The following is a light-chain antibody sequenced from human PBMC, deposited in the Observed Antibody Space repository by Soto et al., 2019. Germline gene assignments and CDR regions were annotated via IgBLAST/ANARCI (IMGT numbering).Light chain of an antibody. Sequence: QSALTQPASVSGSPGQSITISCTGTNSDIGSYDYVSWYQQHPGKDPKLLIYDVSKRPSGLSNRFSGSKSGNTASLTISGLLTEDEADYFCSSFTGSTTWVFGGGTKLTVL. CDR3: SSFTGSTTWV. V-gene: IGLV2-14*03. CDR2: DVS. J-gene: IGLJ3*02. CDR1: NSDIGSYDY.